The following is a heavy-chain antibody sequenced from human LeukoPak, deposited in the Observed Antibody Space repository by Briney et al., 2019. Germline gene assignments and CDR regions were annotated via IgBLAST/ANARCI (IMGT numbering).Heavy chain of an antibody. J-gene: IGHJ4*02. D-gene: IGHD3-10*01. CDR3: ARDLTMVRGGPD. CDR1: GVTFSSYA. V-gene: IGHV3-30*04. CDR2: ISYDGSNK. Sequence: GRSLRLSCAASGVTFSSYAMHWVRQAPGKGLEWVAVISYDGSNKYYADSVKGRFTISRDNSKNTLYLQMNSLRAEDTAVYYCARDLTMVRGGPDWGQGTLVTVSS.